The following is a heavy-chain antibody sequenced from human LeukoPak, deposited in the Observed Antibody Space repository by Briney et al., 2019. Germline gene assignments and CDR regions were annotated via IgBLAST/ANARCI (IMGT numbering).Heavy chain of an antibody. J-gene: IGHJ4*02. CDR2: IYYSGST. Sequence: SETLSLTCTVSGGSISSYYWSWIRQPPGKGLEWIGYIYYSGSTNHNPSLKSRVTISVDTSKNQFSLKLSSVTAADTAVYYCARGNLYYYDSSGYYFKFDYWGQGTLVTVSS. V-gene: IGHV4-59*01. CDR1: GGSISSYY. D-gene: IGHD3-22*01. CDR3: ARGNLYYYDSSGYYFKFDY.